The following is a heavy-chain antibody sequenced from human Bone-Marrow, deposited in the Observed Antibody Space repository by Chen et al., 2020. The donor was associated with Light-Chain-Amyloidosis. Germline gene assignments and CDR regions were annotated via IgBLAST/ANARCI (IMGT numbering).Heavy chain of an antibody. CDR2: TNSAGTST. J-gene: IGHJ4*02. D-gene: IGHD3-9*01. CDR1: GFSFSTYW. CDR3: ARTTLRYLDY. V-gene: IGHV3-74*01. Sequence: EVLLVESGGEVVQPGGSLRLSCTASGFSFSTYWMHWVRQSPGKGLVSVSRTNSAGTSTTYADSVKGGFTVSRDNTKNTMYLEMNSLRVEDTAVYYCARTTLRYLDYWGQGTLVTVSS.